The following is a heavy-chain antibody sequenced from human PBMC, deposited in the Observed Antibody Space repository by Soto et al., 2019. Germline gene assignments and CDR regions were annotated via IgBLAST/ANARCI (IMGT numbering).Heavy chain of an antibody. V-gene: IGHV3-30-3*01. D-gene: IGHD3-10*02. CDR3: ARDSIPCSGSYWATNFFDP. CDR1: GFTFTSYA. Sequence: QVQLVESGGGVVQPGRSLRLSCAASGFTFTSYAIHWVRQAPGKGLEWVAVISYDENSKFYADSVKGSFTISRDNSKNTLYLQLDSLRAEDSAVYYCARDSIPCSGSYWATNFFDPWGQGTLVTVSS. CDR2: ISYDENSK. J-gene: IGHJ5*02.